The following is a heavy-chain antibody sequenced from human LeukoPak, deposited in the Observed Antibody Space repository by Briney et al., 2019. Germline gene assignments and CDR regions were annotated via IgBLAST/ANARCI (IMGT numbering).Heavy chain of an antibody. CDR3: ARHQLHSGYPGAFDI. Sequence: PSETLSLTCTVSGGSISSSSYYWGWIRQPPGKGLEWIGSIYYSGSTYYNPSLKSRVTISVDTSKNQFSLKLSSVTAADTAVYYCARHQLHSGYPGAFDIWGQGTMVTVSS. J-gene: IGHJ3*02. D-gene: IGHD3-22*01. V-gene: IGHV4-39*01. CDR1: GGSISSSSYY. CDR2: IYYSGST.